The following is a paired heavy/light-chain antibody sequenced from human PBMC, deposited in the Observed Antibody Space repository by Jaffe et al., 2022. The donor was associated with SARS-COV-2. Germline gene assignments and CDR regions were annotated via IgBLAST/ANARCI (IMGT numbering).Heavy chain of an antibody. CDR3: ARGVNSTFDI. D-gene: IGHD1-7*01. J-gene: IGHJ3*02. Sequence: QVQLQQSGPGLVKSSQTLSVTCVISGDSVSSNSVAWNWIRQSPSRGLEWLGRTYYRSKWYNGYAASVKSRVIINPDTSKNQFSLQLDSVTPEDTAVYYCARGVNSTFDIWGQGTMVTVSS. CDR2: TYYRSKWYN. V-gene: IGHV6-1*01. CDR1: GDSVSSNSVA.
Light chain of an antibody. CDR3: QQYHGTALFT. CDR2: WAS. CDR1: QSVEYNSINKDQ. V-gene: IGKV4-1*01. J-gene: IGKJ3*01. Sequence: DIVMTQSPDSLAVSLGERATINCKSSQSVEYNSINKDQLAWYQQKPGQPPKLLIYWASTRESGVPDRFSGSGSGTDFTLTISSLQAEDVAVYYCQQYHGTALFTFGPGTKVDIK.